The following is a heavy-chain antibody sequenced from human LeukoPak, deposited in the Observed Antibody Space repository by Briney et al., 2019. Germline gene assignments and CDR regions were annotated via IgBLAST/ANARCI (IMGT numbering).Heavy chain of an antibody. CDR3: ARGNTGYSSKWGRDFDY. Sequence: GGSLRLSCEASGFTFSNFYMSWVRQAPGRGLEWVSVLYSGGDTYYSASVKGSCIISREDSRNTLDLQMNSLRVEDPAVYYCARGNTGYSSKWGRDFDYWGQGTLVTVSS. CDR2: LYSGGDT. J-gene: IGHJ4*02. V-gene: IGHV3-66*01. D-gene: IGHD6-19*01. CDR1: GFTFSNFY.